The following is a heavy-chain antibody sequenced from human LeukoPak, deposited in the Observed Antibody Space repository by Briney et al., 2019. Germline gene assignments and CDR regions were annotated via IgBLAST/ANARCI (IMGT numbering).Heavy chain of an antibody. Sequence: GASVKVSCKASGYTFTSYGISWVRQAPGQGLEWMGWISAYNGNTNYAQKLKGRVTMTTDTSTSTAYMELRSMRSDDAAVYYCARVRNCGGDCYPGDYWGQGTLVTVSS. V-gene: IGHV1-18*01. CDR1: GYTFTSYG. CDR3: ARVRNCGGDCYPGDY. D-gene: IGHD2-21*02. J-gene: IGHJ4*02. CDR2: ISAYNGNT.